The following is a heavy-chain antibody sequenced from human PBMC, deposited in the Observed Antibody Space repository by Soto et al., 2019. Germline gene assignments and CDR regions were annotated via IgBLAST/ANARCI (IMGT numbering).Heavy chain of an antibody. Sequence: LGESLKISCKGSGYSFTSYWISWVRQMPGKGLEWMGRIDPSDSYTNYSPSFQGHVTISADKSISTAYLQWSSLKASDTAMYYCARHQWELLKHCYYYGMDVWGQGTTVTVSS. CDR1: GYSFTSYW. J-gene: IGHJ6*02. V-gene: IGHV5-10-1*01. D-gene: IGHD1-26*01. CDR3: ARHQWELLKHCYYYGMDV. CDR2: IDPSDSYT.